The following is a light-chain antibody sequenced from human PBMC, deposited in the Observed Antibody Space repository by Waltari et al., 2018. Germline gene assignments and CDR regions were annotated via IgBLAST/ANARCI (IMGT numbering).Light chain of an antibody. CDR3: QQFNNWPQT. CDR2: GAS. Sequence: EVVMTQSPATLSVSPGERATLSCRASQSVSRHLAWYQQKPGQAPRLLIDGASTRITGVPARFTGSGSGAEFSLTISSLQSEDVAIYYCQQFNNWPQTFGGGTQVEIK. CDR1: QSVSRH. J-gene: IGKJ4*01. V-gene: IGKV3-15*01.